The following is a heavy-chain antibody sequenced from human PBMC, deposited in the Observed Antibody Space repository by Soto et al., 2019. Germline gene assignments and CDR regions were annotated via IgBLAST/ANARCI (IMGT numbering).Heavy chain of an antibody. CDR1: GFTFSSYW. D-gene: IGHD6-13*01. J-gene: IGHJ6*02. CDR2: IKQDGSEK. V-gene: IGHV3-7*01. CDR3: ARIPGTGIAAAGYYYYGMDV. Sequence: GSLRLSCAASGFTFSSYWMNWVRQAPGKGLEWVANIKQDGSEKYYVDSVKGRFTISRDNAKNSLYLQMNSLRAEDTAVYYCARIPGTGIAAAGYYYYGMDVWGQGTTVTVSS.